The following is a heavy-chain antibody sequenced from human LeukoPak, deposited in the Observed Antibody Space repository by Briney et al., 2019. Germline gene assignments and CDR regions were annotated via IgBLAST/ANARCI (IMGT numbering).Heavy chain of an antibody. CDR2: INPNSGDT. CDR1: GYTFTGYY. J-gene: IGHJ4*02. V-gene: IGHV1-2*02. CDR3: AKNPYEYYFDY. Sequence: ASVKVSCKASGYTFTGYYMHWVRQAPGLGLEWMGWINPNSGDTNYAQKFQGRVTMTRDTSIRTAYLELSGLKSDDTAAYYCAKNPYEYYFDYWGQGTLVTVSS. D-gene: IGHD5-12*01.